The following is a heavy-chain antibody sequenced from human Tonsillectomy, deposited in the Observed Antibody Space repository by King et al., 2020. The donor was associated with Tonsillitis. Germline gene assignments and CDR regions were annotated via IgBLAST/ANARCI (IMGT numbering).Heavy chain of an antibody. J-gene: IGHJ4*02. Sequence: VQLVESGGGVVQPGGSLRLSCAASGFTFSSYGIHWVRQAPGKGLEWVAFIRYDGSNKYYADSVKGRFTISRDSSKNTLYLKMNSLRAEDTAVYYCAKAAWTHQQYSGDCFDYWGQGTLVTVSS. CDR3: AKAAWTHQQYSGDCFDY. D-gene: IGHD1-26*01. V-gene: IGHV3-30*02. CDR1: GFTFSSYG. CDR2: IRYDGSNK.